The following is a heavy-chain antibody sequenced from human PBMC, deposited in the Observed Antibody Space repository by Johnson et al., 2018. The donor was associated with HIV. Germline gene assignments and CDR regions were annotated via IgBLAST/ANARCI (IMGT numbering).Heavy chain of an antibody. J-gene: IGHJ3*02. CDR2: ISYDGSNK. Sequence: QVQLVESGGGVVQPGRSLRLSCAASGFSLSSYAMHWVRQAPGKGLEWVAVISYDGSNKYYADSVKGRFTISRDNSKNSLYLQMNSLRAEDTAVYYCARYEGNYVAFDIWGQGTMVTVSS. CDR1: GFSLSSYA. CDR3: ARYEGNYVAFDI. D-gene: IGHD1-7*01. V-gene: IGHV3-30*04.